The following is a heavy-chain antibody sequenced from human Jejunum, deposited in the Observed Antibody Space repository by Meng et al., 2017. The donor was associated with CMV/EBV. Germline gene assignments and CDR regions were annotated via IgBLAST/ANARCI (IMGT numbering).Heavy chain of an antibody. V-gene: IGHV2-5*01. CDR1: TGGVG. J-gene: IGHJ5*02. CDR2: IYWNNEE. D-gene: IGHD3-22*01. CDR3: AHRKDYYDSSGYYYDWFDP. Sequence: TGGVGVGWIRQPPGKALEWLGFIYWNNEERYSPSLKSRLNITKDTSKNQVILTMINMDPVDTATYYCAHRKDYYDSSGYYYDWFDPWGQGTLVTVSS.